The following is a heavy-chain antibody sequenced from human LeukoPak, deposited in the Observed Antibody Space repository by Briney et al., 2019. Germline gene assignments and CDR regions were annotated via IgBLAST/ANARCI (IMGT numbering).Heavy chain of an antibody. D-gene: IGHD6-13*01. CDR2: LYSGGST. J-gene: IGHJ4*02. V-gene: IGHV3-66*01. CDR3: ARGSSSWYKDAFDY. Sequence: GGSLRLSCAASGFTVSSSYMSWVRQPPGKGLEWVSVLYSGGSTNYTASVEGRFTISRDTSKNPLFLHMSYLRVEDTAVYYCARGSSSWYKDAFDYWGQGTMVTVSS. CDR1: GFTVSSSY.